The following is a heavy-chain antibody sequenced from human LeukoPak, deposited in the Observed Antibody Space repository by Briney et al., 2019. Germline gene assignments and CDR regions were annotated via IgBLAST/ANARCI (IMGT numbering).Heavy chain of an antibody. CDR3: ARVLLGYCSGGSCPDAFDI. D-gene: IGHD2-15*01. CDR2: IYYSGST. CDR1: GASISRYF. J-gene: IGHJ3*02. V-gene: IGHV4-59*01. Sequence: PSETLSLTCTVSGASISRYFWNWIRQPPGKGLEWIGYIYYSGSTNYNPSLKSRVTISVDTSKNQFSLKLSSVTAADTAVYYCARVLLGYCSGGSCPDAFDIWGQGTMVTVSS.